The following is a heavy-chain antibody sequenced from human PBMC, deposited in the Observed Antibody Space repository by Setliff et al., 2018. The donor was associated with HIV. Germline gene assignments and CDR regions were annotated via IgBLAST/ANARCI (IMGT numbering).Heavy chain of an antibody. J-gene: IGHJ3*01. D-gene: IGHD6-19*01. V-gene: IGHV3-7*03. Sequence: GGSLRLSCAASGFTFSNSWMTWVRQAPGKGLEWVANIKKDGSDKFYVDSVEGRFAISRDNANNSLYLQLNSLRAEDTAVYYCARGPQQTGWYGGACDVWGQGTMVTVSS. CDR2: IKKDGSDK. CDR1: GFTFSNSW. CDR3: ARGPQQTGWYGGACDV.